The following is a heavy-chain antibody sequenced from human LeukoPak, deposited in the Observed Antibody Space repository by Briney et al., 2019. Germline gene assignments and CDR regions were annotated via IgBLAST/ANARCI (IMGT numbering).Heavy chain of an antibody. CDR1: GGSISSYY. V-gene: IGHV4-59*12. D-gene: IGHD3-10*01. CDR2: IYYSGST. J-gene: IGHJ4*02. CDR3: ARGYYGSGTYYDY. Sequence: PSETLSLTCTVSGGSISSYYWSWIRQPPGKGLEWIGYIYYSGSTNYNPSLKSRVTISVDTSKNQFPLKLTSVTAADTAVYYCARGYYGSGTYYDYWGQGTLVSVSS.